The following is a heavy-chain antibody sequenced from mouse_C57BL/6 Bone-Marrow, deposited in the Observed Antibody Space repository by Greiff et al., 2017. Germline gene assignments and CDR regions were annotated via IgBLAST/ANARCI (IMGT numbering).Heavy chain of an antibody. J-gene: IGHJ4*01. Sequence: QVQLQKPGAELVMPGASVKLSCKASGYTFTSYWMHWVKQRPGQGLEWIGEIDPSDSYTNYNQKFKGKSTLTVDKSSSTPYMQLSSLTSEYSASYYCAREDYAMDYWGQGTSVTVSS. CDR2: IDPSDSYT. CDR3: AREDYAMDY. V-gene: IGHV1-69*01. CDR1: GYTFTSYW.